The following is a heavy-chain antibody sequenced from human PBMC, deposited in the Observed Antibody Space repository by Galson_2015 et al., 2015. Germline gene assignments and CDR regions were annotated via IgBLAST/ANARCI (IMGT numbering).Heavy chain of an antibody. D-gene: IGHD5-12*01. CDR1: GYSFTSYW. J-gene: IGHJ3*02. Sequence: QSGAEVKKPGESLKISCKGSGYSFTSYWIGWVRQMPGKGLEWMGIIYPGDSDTRYSPSFQGQVTISADKSISTAYLQWSSLRSGDTAVYYCAREYVDIVATAAFDIGGQGTMVTVSS. CDR2: IYPGDSDT. V-gene: IGHV5-51*01. CDR3: AREYVDIVATAAFDI.